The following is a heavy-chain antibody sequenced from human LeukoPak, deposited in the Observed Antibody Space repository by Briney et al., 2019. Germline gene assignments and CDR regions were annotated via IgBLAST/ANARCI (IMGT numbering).Heavy chain of an antibody. Sequence: GTSLRLSCAASGFNFNVYAMSWVRQAPGKVLEWVSAISGSGGSTYYADSVKGRFTISRDNSKNTLYLQMNSLKTEDTAVYYCTTDWVATIKGDYWGQGTLVTVSS. V-gene: IGHV3-23*01. CDR2: ISGSGGST. CDR3: TTDWVATIKGDY. CDR1: GFNFNVYA. J-gene: IGHJ4*02. D-gene: IGHD5-12*01.